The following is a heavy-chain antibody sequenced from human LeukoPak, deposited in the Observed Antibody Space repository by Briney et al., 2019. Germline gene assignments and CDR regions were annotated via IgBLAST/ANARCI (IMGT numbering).Heavy chain of an antibody. CDR1: GGSISSYY. D-gene: IGHD6-13*01. V-gene: IGHV4-59*01. Sequence: SETLSLTCTVSGGSISSYYWSWIRQPPGKGLECIGYIYYSGSTNYNPSLKSRVTMSVDTSKNQFSLKLSSVTAADTAVYYCARDPQFGHDQAAAGKVDRFDPWGQGTLVTVSS. CDR3: ARDPQFGHDQAAAGKVDRFDP. CDR2: IYYSGST. J-gene: IGHJ5*02.